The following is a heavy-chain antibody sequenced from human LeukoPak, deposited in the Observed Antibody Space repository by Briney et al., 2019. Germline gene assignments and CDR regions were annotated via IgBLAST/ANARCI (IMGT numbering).Heavy chain of an antibody. J-gene: IGHJ4*02. CDR2: ISSSSPYI. CDR3: ARLYSRVGPFGY. V-gene: IGHV3-21*01. D-gene: IGHD5-18*01. Sequence: GGSLRLSCAASGFTFSDYSMNWVRQAPGKGLEWVASISSSSPYIYYTDLVKGRFTISRDNAKNSLYLQMNSLRAEDTAVYYCARLYSRVGPFGYWGQGTLVTVSS. CDR1: GFTFSDYS.